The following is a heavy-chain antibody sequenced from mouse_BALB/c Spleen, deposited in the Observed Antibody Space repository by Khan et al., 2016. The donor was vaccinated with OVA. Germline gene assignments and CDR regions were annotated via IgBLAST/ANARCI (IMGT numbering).Heavy chain of an antibody. J-gene: IGHJ3*01. CDR2: MNPGSGGT. CDR3: ARGFYDCYLAWFAY. Sequence: VQLQESGTELVRPGTSVKVSCKASGYAFTHYLIEWVKQRPGQGLEWIGVMNPGSGGTNYNEKFEGKATLTADNSSSTAYMHLSSLTSDDSAVYFCARGFYDCYLAWFAYWGQGTLVTVSA. V-gene: IGHV1-54*01. D-gene: IGHD2-3*01. CDR1: GYAFTHYL.